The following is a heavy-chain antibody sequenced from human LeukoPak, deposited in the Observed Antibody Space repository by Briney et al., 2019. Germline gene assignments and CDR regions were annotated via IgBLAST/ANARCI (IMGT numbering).Heavy chain of an antibody. J-gene: IGHJ5*02. CDR3: AKDVEGCSYGFWFDP. CDR1: GFTFSSYA. V-gene: IGHV3-23*01. D-gene: IGHD5-18*01. Sequence: PGGSLRLSCAASGFTFSSYAMSWVRQAPGKGLEWVSAISGSGGSTYYADSVKGRFTISRDNSKNTLYLQMNSLRAEDTAVYYCAKDVEGCSYGFWFDPWGQGTLVTVSS. CDR2: ISGSGGST.